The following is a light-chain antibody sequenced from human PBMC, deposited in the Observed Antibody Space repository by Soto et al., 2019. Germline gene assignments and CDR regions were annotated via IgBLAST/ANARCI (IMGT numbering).Light chain of an antibody. CDR1: QDITNY. CDR2: DSS. Sequence: DIQMNQSPSSLSASVGDRVTIICQASQDITNYLNWYQQKPGKAPNLLIHDSSNLETGVPSRFSGSGTGTYFSFTIRSLQPEDSATYYCQQYDTLPLTFGQGTRLEIK. J-gene: IGKJ5*01. CDR3: QQYDTLPLT. V-gene: IGKV1-33*01.